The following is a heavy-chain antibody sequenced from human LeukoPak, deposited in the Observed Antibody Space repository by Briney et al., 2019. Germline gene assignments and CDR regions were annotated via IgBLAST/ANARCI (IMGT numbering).Heavy chain of an antibody. CDR2: IYISGRT. CDR3: ASEFSSGWSHPPGFDP. J-gene: IGHJ5*02. CDR1: GGSISSGSYY. Sequence: PSAPLSLTCPVSGGSISSGSYYWSWTRPPAGKGLGWIGRIYISGRTNYNPSLKRRVTIPVDTSKNQFSLKLSSVTAADTAVYYCASEFSSGWSHPPGFDPWGQGTLVTVSS. V-gene: IGHV4-61*02. D-gene: IGHD6-19*01.